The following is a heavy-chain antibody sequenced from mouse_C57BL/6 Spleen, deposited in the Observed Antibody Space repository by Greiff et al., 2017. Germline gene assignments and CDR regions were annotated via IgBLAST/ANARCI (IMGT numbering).Heavy chain of an antibody. CDR2: IYPSDSET. CDR1: GYTFTSYW. CDR3: ARDSSYWYFDV. V-gene: IGHV1-61*01. Sequence: QVHVKQPGAELVRPGSSVKLSCKASGYTFTSYWMDWVKQRPGQGLEWIGNIYPSDSETHYNQKFKDKATLTVDKSSSTAYMQLSSLTSEDSAVYYCARDSSYWYFDVWGTGTTVTVSS. J-gene: IGHJ1*03.